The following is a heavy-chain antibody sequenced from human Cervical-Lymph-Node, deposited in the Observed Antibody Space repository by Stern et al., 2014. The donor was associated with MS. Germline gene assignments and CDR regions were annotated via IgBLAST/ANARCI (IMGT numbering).Heavy chain of an antibody. CDR1: GFSFNTYW. V-gene: IGHV3-74*01. CDR3: ARDMRNGYYGMDV. D-gene: IGHD1-1*01. Sequence: EDQLVESGGGLVQPGGSLRLSCAASGFSFNTYWMHWVRQAPGKGLVWVSRLNSDGSITSYADSVKGRFIISRDIAKNTLYLQMNSLRVDDTGVYYCARDMRNGYYGMDVWGQGTTVIVSS. J-gene: IGHJ6*02. CDR2: LNSDGSIT.